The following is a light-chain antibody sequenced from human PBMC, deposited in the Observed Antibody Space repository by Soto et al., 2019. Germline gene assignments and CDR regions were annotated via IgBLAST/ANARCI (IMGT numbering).Light chain of an antibody. Sequence: QSALTQPASVSGSPGQSITISCIGTSSDIGNNNFLSWYQQHPGKVPKLLISERSQRPTGVSDRFSASKSGNTASLTNSGLQAEYEAEYYCCSYTDIRTYAFGTGTKVTVL. J-gene: IGLJ1*01. CDR3: CSYTDIRTYA. V-gene: IGLV2-23*01. CDR2: ERS. CDR1: SSDIGNNNF.